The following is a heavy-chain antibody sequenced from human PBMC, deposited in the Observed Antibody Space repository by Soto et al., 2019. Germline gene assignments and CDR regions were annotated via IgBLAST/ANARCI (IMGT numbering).Heavy chain of an antibody. CDR3: TRVAWFPYLSFY. V-gene: IGHV3-48*03. CDR2: ISSSGSTA. CDR1: GFTFSRFA. J-gene: IGHJ4*02. Sequence: PGGSLRLSCAASGFTFSRFALHWVRQAPGKGLEWVSYISSSGSTAYYASSVEGRFTISRDNANNSVYLQMDSLRAEDTALYYCTRVAWFPYLSFYWGQGALVTVSS. D-gene: IGHD3-10*01.